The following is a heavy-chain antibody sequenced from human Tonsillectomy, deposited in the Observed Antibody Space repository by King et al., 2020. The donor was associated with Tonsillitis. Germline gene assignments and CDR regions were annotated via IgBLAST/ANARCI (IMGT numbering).Heavy chain of an antibody. CDR3: ARGGYSDSSGYYTS. J-gene: IGHJ5*02. CDR1: GFTFSSYE. CDR2: SGSGSTI. Sequence: VQLVESGGGLVQPGGSLRLSCAASGFTFSSYEMNWCRQAPGKGLEWVSSSGSGSTIYYADSVKGRFTISRGNAKNSRYLQMNSLRAEDTAVYYCARGGYSDSSGYYTSWGQGTLVTVSS. V-gene: IGHV3-48*03. D-gene: IGHD3-22*01.